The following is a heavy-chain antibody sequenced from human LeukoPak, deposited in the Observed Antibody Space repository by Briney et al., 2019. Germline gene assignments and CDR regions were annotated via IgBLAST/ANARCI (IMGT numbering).Heavy chain of an antibody. V-gene: IGHV3-48*01. D-gene: IGHD3-10*01. Sequence: PGGSLRLSCAASGFTFSSYSMNWVRQAPGKGLEWVSYISSSSSTIYYADSVKGRFTISRDNAKNSLYLQMNSLRAEDTAVYYCARGHGSGSYYPDYWGQGILVTVSS. J-gene: IGHJ4*02. CDR1: GFTFSSYS. CDR2: ISSSSSTI. CDR3: ARGHGSGSYYPDY.